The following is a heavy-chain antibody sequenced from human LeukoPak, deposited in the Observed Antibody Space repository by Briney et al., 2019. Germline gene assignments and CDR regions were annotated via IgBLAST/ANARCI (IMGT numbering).Heavy chain of an antibody. D-gene: IGHD2-2*01. CDR2: FNLNGGGT. V-gene: IGHV1-46*01. CDR3: ARDLPADY. J-gene: IGHJ4*02. CDR1: GSAFTSCN. Sequence: ASGTLSCTCAGSAFTSCNMHWGWLRQGQGLGRMGIFNLNGGGTTSALKFQARGTMTRDTSTDTVYMELRSLRSHDTAVYYGARDLPADYWGQGTLVTVSS.